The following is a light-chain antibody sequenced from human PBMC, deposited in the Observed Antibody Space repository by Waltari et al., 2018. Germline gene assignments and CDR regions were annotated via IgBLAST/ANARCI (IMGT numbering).Light chain of an antibody. CDR3: QSRDRSCDVV. Sequence: SSELTQDPAVSVALGQPVRISFQGDILRTYYGIWCWQRPGQAHELVIHGTTNRPSGTRVRISASSAGNTASLTIAGAQAEDESDYYWQSRDRSCDVVFGGGTKVTVL. CDR2: GTT. V-gene: IGLV3-19*01. J-gene: IGLJ2*01. CDR1: ILRTYY.